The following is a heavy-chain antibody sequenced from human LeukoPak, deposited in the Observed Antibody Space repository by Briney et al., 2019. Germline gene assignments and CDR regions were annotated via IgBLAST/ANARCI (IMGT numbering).Heavy chain of an antibody. J-gene: IGHJ3*02. CDR1: GGTFSSYA. V-gene: IGHV1-69*13. CDR2: IIPIFGTA. Sequence: GASVKVTCKASGGTFSSYAISWVRQAPGQGLEWMGGIIPIFGTANYAQKFQGRVTITADESTSTAYMELSSLRSEDTAVYYCGRGYSSAFDIWGQGTMVTVSS. D-gene: IGHD5-18*01. CDR3: GRGYSSAFDI.